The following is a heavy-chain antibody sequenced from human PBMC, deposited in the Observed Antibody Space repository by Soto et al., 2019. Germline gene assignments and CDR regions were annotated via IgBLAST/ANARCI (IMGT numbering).Heavy chain of an antibody. CDR1: GYTFTSYA. J-gene: IGHJ4*02. Sequence: ASVKVSCKASGYTFTSYAMHWVRQAPGQRLEWMRWINAGNGNTKYSQKFQGRVTITRDTSASTAYMELSSLRSEDTAVYYCARGSGLTYFDYWGQGTLVTVSS. V-gene: IGHV1-3*01. CDR2: INAGNGNT. D-gene: IGHD3-10*01. CDR3: ARGSGLTYFDY.